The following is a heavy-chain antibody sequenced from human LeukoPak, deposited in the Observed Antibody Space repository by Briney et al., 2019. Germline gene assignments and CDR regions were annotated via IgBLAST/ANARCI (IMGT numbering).Heavy chain of an antibody. CDR2: INHSGST. V-gene: IGHV4-34*01. J-gene: IGHJ6*03. CDR1: GASFNGYY. CDR3: SRNVAMATTFHYFYYYMDV. Sequence: PSETLSLTCAVYGASFNGYYRSWIRQPPAKGLEWIGEINHSGSTNYNPSLKSRVTISVDTSKNQFSLKVSSVTAADTAVYYCSRNVAMATTFHYFYYYMDVWGKGTTVTVSS. D-gene: IGHD5-24*01.